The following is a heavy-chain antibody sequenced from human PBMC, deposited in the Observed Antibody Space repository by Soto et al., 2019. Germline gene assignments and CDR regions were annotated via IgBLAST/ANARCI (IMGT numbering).Heavy chain of an antibody. J-gene: IGHJ1*01. Sequence: QVQLVQSGAEVKKPGSSVKVSCKASGGTFSSYAISWVRQAPGQGLEWMGGIIPIFGTANYAQKFQGRVTITADESQSTAYMELSSLRSEDTAVYYCASDRPMIGVEAEYFQHWGQGTLVTVSS. D-gene: IGHD3-22*01. CDR1: GGTFSSYA. CDR2: IIPIFGTA. V-gene: IGHV1-69*12. CDR3: ASDRPMIGVEAEYFQH.